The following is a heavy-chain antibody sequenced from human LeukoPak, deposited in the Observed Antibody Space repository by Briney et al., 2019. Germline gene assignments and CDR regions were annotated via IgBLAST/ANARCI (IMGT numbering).Heavy chain of an antibody. V-gene: IGHV1-2*02. J-gene: IGHJ3*02. CDR3: ATDRDSSGTDAFDI. Sequence: ASVKVSCKASGYTFTGYYMHWVRQAPGQGLEWMGWINPNSGGTNYAQKFQGRVTMTEDTSTDTAYMELSSLRSEDTAVYYCATDRDSSGTDAFDIWGQGTMVTVSS. CDR2: INPNSGGT. CDR1: GYTFTGYY. D-gene: IGHD3-22*01.